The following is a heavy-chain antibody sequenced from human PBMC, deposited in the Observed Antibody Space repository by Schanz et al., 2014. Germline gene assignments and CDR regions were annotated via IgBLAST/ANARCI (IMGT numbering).Heavy chain of an antibody. CDR2: ISGSGGST. V-gene: IGHV3-23*01. J-gene: IGHJ3*02. CDR3: AKGRFGELSAFDI. D-gene: IGHD3-10*01. CDR1: GFNFSSYA. Sequence: EVQLLESGGGLVQPGGSLRLSCAASGFNFSSYAMSWVRQAPGKGLEWVSAISGSGGSTYYADSVKGRFTISRDNSKNTLYLQMNSLRAEDTAVYYCAKGRFGELSAFDIWGQGTMVTVSS.